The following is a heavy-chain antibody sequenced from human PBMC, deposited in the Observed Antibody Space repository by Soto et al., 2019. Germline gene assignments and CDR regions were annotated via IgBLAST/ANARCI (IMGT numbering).Heavy chain of an antibody. CDR3: ARERADYYDSSGYDY. J-gene: IGHJ4*02. D-gene: IGHD3-22*01. CDR1: GFTFSSYW. V-gene: IGHV3-74*01. Sequence: GGSLRLSCAASGFTFSSYWMHWVRQAPGKGLVWVSRINSDGSSTSYADSVKGRFTISRDNAKNTLYLQMNSLRAEDTAVYYCARERADYYDSSGYDYWGQGTLVTVSS. CDR2: INSDGSST.